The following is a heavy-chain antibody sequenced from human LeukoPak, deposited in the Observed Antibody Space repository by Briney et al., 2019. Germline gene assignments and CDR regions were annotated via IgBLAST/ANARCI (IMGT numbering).Heavy chain of an antibody. D-gene: IGHD2-2*01. CDR2: IYPGNSDT. Sequence: GESLKISCRGSGYSFTTYWIGWVHQMPGKDLEWMGIIYPGNSDTRYTPSFQGQVTMSADKSINTAYLQWSSLKASDTAMYYCARWQRCSSTSCPPDYCGQGTLVTVSP. J-gene: IGHJ4*02. CDR1: GYSFTTYW. CDR3: ARWQRCSSTSCPPDY. V-gene: IGHV5-51*07.